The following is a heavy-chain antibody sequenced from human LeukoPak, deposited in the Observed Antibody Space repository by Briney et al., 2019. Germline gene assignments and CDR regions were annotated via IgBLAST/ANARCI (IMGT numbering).Heavy chain of an antibody. D-gene: IGHD5-18*01. V-gene: IGHV4-4*09. J-gene: IGHJ6*03. CDR3: ATTSDTAMVSYYGYYYMDV. CDR1: GCSISSYY. Sequence: SETLSLTCTVSGCSISSYYWSWIRQPPGKGLEWIGYIYTSGSTNYNPSLKRRVTISVDTSKNQFSLKLSSVTAADTAVYYCATTSDTAMVSYYGYYYMDVSGKGTTVTVSS. CDR2: IYTSGST.